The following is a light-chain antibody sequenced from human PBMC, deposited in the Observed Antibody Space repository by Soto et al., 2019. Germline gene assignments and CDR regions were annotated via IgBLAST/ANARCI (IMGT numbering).Light chain of an antibody. Sequence: EIVLTQSPGTLSLSPGERATLSCRASQSVSSSYLAWYQQKPGQAPRLLIYGASSRATGIPDRFSGSGSGTNFTLTNSRLEPEDFAVYYYQQYGSSPPMYTFGQGTKLEIK. CDR1: QSVSSSY. CDR3: QQYGSSPPMYT. CDR2: GAS. J-gene: IGKJ2*01. V-gene: IGKV3-20*01.